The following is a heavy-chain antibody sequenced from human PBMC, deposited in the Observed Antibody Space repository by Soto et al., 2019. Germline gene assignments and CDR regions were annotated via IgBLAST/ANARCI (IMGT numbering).Heavy chain of an antibody. V-gene: IGHV4-31*03. CDR1: GGSISSGGYY. J-gene: IGHJ4*02. CDR2: IYYSGST. CDR3: ARLGLGIVVVTASYTWNY. Sequence: LSLTCTVSGGSISSGGYYWSWIRQHPGKGLEWIGHIYYSGSTYYNPSLKSRVTISVDTSKNQFSLKLSSVTAADTAVYYCARLGLGIVVVTASYTWNYWGQGTLVTVSS. D-gene: IGHD2-21*02.